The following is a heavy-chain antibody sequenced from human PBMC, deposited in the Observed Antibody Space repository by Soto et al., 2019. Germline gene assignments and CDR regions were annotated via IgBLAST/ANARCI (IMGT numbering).Heavy chain of an antibody. Sequence: QVQLVQSGSEVKMPGSSVKVSCKTSGGTFSRHAINWVRQAPGQGLEWMGGIIPLFGTTNYAQKFKGRVTISADESTSTAYMELSSLTSEDAAVYYCARAAIHDSSWYFWCDPLGQGTLVTVSS. CDR2: IIPLFGTT. D-gene: IGHD6-13*01. J-gene: IGHJ5*02. CDR1: GGTFSRHA. CDR3: ARAAIHDSSWYFWCDP. V-gene: IGHV1-69*01.